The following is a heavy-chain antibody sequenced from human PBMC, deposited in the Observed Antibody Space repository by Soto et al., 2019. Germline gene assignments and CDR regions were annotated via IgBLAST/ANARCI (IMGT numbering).Heavy chain of an antibody. CDR1: GFTFDDYA. J-gene: IGHJ4*02. D-gene: IGHD3-10*01. V-gene: IGHV3-43D*03. CDR3: AKDSGIGYGSGSPNTDYFDY. Sequence: GGSLRLSCAASGFTFDDYAMHWVRQAPGKGLEWVSLISWDVGSTYYADSVKGRFTISRDNSKNSLYLQMNSLRAEDTALYYCAKDSGIGYGSGSPNTDYFDYWGQGTLVTVSS. CDR2: ISWDVGST.